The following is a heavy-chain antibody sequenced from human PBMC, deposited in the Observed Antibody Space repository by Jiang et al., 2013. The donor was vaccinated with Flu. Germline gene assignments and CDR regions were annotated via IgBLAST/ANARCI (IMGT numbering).Heavy chain of an antibody. CDR2: IYYNGRT. CDR1: GGSLSSSDFY. CDR3: ARHFGDINGHYYRFDS. D-gene: IGHD3-22*01. Sequence: PGLVKPSETLSLSCTVSGGSLSSSDFYWGWIRQPPGRGLEWVGSIYYNGRTYYNPSLRSRVTMSVDTSKNQFSLKLRSVTAAETSVYYCARHFGDINGHYYRFDSWGQGTLVTVSS. V-gene: IGHV4-39*01. J-gene: IGHJ4*02.